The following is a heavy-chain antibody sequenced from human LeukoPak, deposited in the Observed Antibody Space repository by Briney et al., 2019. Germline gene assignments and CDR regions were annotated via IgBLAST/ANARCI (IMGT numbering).Heavy chain of an antibody. D-gene: IGHD6-13*01. V-gene: IGHV3-7*01. CDR1: GFTFSSYW. Sequence: PGGSLRLSCAASGFTFSSYWMSWVRQAPGKGLEWVANIKQDGSEKYYVDSVKGRFTISRDNAKNSLYLQMNSLRAEDTAVYYCARDLYSSSWLDAFDIWGRGTMVTVSS. CDR3: ARDLYSSSWLDAFDI. CDR2: IKQDGSEK. J-gene: IGHJ3*02.